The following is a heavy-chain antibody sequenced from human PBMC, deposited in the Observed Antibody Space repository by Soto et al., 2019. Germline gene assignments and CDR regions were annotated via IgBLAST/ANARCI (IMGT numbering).Heavy chain of an antibody. V-gene: IGHV3-30*18. CDR2: ISYDGSNK. J-gene: IGHJ6*02. CDR3: AKDKGYYALYYYYYGMDV. Sequence: QVQLVESGGGVVQPGRSLRLSCAASGFTFSSYGMHWVRQAPGKGLEWVAVISYDGSNKYYADSVKGRFTISRDNSKNTLYLQMNSLRAEDTAVYYCAKDKGYYALYYYYYGMDVWGQGTTVTVSS. CDR1: GFTFSSYG. D-gene: IGHD3-22*01.